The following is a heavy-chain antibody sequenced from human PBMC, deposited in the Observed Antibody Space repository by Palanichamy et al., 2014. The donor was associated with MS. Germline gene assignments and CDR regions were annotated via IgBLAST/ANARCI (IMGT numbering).Heavy chain of an antibody. CDR3: ARDEYDFWSGYYTTHNWFDP. CDR2: ISYDGSNK. V-gene: IGHV3-30-3*01. J-gene: IGHJ5*02. D-gene: IGHD3-3*01. Sequence: QVQLVESGGGVVQPGRSLRLSCAASGFTFSSYAMHWVRQAPGKGLEWVVVISYDGSNKYYADSVKGRFTISRDNSKNTLYLQMNSLRAEDTAVYYCARDEYDFWSGYYTTHNWFDPWGQGTLVTVSS. CDR1: GFTFSSYA.